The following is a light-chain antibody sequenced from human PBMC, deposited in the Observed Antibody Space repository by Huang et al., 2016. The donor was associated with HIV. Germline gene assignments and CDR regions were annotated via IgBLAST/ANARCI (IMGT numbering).Light chain of an antibody. CDR2: SVS. V-gene: IGKV1-39*01. CDR3: QHSYSALST. CDR1: QAIGTY. J-gene: IGKJ5*01. Sequence: IQLTQSPTSLSASVGDRVAIVCRASQAIGTYLNWFQQKPGSAATLLISSVSSLHTGVPSRFIGSESMTEFTLTIRGLQFDDFATYFCQHSYSALSTFGQGTRLEIK.